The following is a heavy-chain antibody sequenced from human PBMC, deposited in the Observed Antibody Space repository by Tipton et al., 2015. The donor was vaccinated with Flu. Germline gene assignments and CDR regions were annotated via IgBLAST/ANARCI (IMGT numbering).Heavy chain of an antibody. Sequence: TLSLTCTVSGGSISSGSYYWSWIRQPAGKGLEWIGRIYTSGSTNYNPSLKSRVTISVDTSKNQFSLKLSSVTAADTAVYYCARTPDYGDPGGQHWGQGTLVTVSS. J-gene: IGHJ1*01. CDR3: ARTPDYGDPGGQH. CDR2: IYTSGST. CDR1: GGSISSGSYY. V-gene: IGHV4-61*02. D-gene: IGHD4-17*01.